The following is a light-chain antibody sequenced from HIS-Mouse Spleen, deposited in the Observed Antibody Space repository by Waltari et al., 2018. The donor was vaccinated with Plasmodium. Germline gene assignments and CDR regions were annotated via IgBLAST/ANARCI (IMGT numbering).Light chain of an antibody. V-gene: IGLV3-10*01. CDR2: EDS. CDR1: ALPKKY. J-gene: IGLJ3*02. Sequence: SYELTQPPSVSVSPGQTARIPCSGAALPKKYPYWYQQKSGQAPVLVIYEDSKRPPGIPERFSGSSSGTMATLTISGAQVEDEADYYCYSTDSSGNHRVFGGGTKLTVL. CDR3: YSTDSSGNHRV.